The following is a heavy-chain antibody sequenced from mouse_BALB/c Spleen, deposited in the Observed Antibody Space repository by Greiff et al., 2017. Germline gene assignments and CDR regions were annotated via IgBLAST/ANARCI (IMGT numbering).Heavy chain of an antibody. CDR1: GYSITSGYY. Sequence: DVKLQESGPGLVKPSQSLSLTCSVTGYSITSGYYWNWIRQFPGNKLEWMGYISYDGSNNYNPSLKNRISITRDTSKNQFFLKLNSVTTEDTATYYCARAEDYDYAMDYWGQGTSVTVSS. D-gene: IGHD2-4*01. CDR3: ARAEDYDYAMDY. V-gene: IGHV3-6*02. J-gene: IGHJ4*01. CDR2: ISYDGSN.